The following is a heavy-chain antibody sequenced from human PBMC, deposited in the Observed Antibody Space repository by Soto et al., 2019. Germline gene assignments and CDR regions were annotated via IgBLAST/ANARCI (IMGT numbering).Heavy chain of an antibody. CDR1: GYTFTNYA. Sequence: ASVKVSCNASGYTFTNYAMHWVRQAPGQRLKWMGWINAGNGNTKYSQKFQGRVTITRDTSASTADMELSSLGSEDTAVYYCARDACSATSCNPQENDYAMEVCGQGTMVPVYS. V-gene: IGHV1-3*01. CDR2: INAGNGNT. D-gene: IGHD2-2*01. CDR3: ARDACSATSCNPQENDYAMEV. J-gene: IGHJ6*02.